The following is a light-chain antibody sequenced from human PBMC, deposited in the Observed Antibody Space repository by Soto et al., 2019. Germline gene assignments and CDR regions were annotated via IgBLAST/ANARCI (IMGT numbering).Light chain of an antibody. J-gene: IGLJ1*01. CDR2: EVT. CDR1: SSDVGGYNY. CDR3: SSFAGRHNLV. V-gene: IGLV2-8*01. Sequence: QSVLTQPPSASGSPGQSVTISCTGTSSDVGGYNYVSWYQHHPGKAPKLIIFEVTKRPSGVPDRFSGSKSGNTASLTVSGLQAEDEADYHCSSFAGRHNLVFGTGTKVTV.